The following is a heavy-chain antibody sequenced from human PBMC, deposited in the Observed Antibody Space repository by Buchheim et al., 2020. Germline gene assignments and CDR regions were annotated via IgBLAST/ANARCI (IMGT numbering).Heavy chain of an antibody. V-gene: IGHV4-34*01. CDR3: ARGPSCSSTSCYNRIWDYYYYGMDV. J-gene: IGHJ6*02. D-gene: IGHD2-2*02. CDR1: GGSFSGYY. Sequence: QVQLQQWGAGLLKPSETLSLTCAVYGGSFSGYYWSWIRQPPGKGLEWIGEINHSGSTNYNPSLKSRVTISVDTSKNQFSLKLSSVTAADTAAYYCARGPSCSSTSCYNRIWDYYYYGMDVWGQGTT. CDR2: INHSGST.